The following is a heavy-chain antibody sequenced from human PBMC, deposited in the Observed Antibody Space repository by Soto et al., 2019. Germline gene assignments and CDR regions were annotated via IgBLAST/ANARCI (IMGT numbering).Heavy chain of an antibody. D-gene: IGHD2-21*01. CDR3: TTYSSQTFCDDGPCNSVQTKFLDS. Sequence: EVQLVESGGGLVKPGGSLTLSCAASGFSFSNVWMSWVRQAPGKGLEWVGHIKTKSVGGTTDYTAPVKGRFTISRDDSKDTLYLQMNRLKIEDTAVYYYTTYSSQTFCDDGPCNSVQTKFLDSWGQVILVTVCS. J-gene: IGHJ4*02. CDR2: IKTKSVGGTT. CDR1: GFSFSNVW. V-gene: IGHV3-15*01.